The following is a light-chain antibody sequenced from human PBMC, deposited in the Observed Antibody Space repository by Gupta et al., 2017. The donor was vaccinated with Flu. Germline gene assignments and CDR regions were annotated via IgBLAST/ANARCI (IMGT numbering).Light chain of an antibody. CDR2: GAS. CDR1: QSVSSN. Sequence: VTLSVSPGERATLSCRASQSVSSNLAWYQQRPGQAPRLLIYGASTRATGIPARFSGSGSGTEFTLTISSLQSEDFAVYYCQQYNNWPPYTFGQGTKLEIK. V-gene: IGKV3-15*01. J-gene: IGKJ2*01. CDR3: QQYNNWPPYT.